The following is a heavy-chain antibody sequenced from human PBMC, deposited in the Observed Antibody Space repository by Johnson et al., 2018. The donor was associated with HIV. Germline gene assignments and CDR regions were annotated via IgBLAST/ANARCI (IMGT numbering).Heavy chain of an antibody. CDR2: ISSSGSTI. CDR3: ARSPQIVVVTSVHDAFDI. J-gene: IGHJ3*02. V-gene: IGHV3-11*04. D-gene: IGHD2-21*02. CDR1: GFTFSDFY. Sequence: QVQLVESGGGVVQPGRSLRLSCAASGFTFSDFYMSYIRQAPGKGLEWVSYISSSGSTIYYADSVKGRFTISRDNAKNSLYLQMNSLRAEDTAVYFCARSPQIVVVTSVHDAFDIWGQGTRVIVSS.